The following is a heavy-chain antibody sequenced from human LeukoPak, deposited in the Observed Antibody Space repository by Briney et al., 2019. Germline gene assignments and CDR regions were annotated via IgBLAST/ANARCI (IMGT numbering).Heavy chain of an antibody. Sequence: PGGSLRLSCTASGFTFGDDGMSWVRQAPGKGLEWVAVISYDGSNKYYADSVKGRFTISRDNSKNTLYLQMNSLRAEDTAVYYCAKDRPMAAGGGFDYWGQGTLVTVSS. D-gene: IGHD5-24*01. CDR3: AKDRPMAAGGGFDY. CDR2: ISYDGSNK. CDR1: GFTFGDDG. J-gene: IGHJ4*02. V-gene: IGHV3-30*18.